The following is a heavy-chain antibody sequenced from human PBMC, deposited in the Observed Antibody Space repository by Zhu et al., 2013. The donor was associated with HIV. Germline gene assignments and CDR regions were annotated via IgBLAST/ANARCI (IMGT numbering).Heavy chain of an antibody. D-gene: IGHD5-18*01. CDR2: IIPIFGTA. CDR1: GGTFSSYA. V-gene: IGHV1-69*01. J-gene: IGHJ6*02. Sequence: QVQLVQSGAEVKKPGSSVKVSCKASGGTFSSYAISWVRQAPGQGLEWMGGIIPIFGTANYAQKFQGRVTITADESTSTAYMELSSLRSEDTAVYYCARGLVDTAMVYYYGMDVWGQGTTVTVSS. CDR3: ARGLVDTAMVYYYGMDV.